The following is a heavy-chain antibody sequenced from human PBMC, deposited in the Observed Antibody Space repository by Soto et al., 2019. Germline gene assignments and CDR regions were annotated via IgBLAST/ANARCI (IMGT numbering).Heavy chain of an antibody. J-gene: IGHJ6*02. CDR2: IITIVGTA. CDR1: GGTFSSYA. Sequence: QVQLVQSGAEVKKPGSSVKVSCKASGGTFSSYAISWVRQAPGQGLEWMGGIITIVGTANYEQKFQGRVTITADESTSTAYMELSSLRSEDTAVYYCASSYRDYDYYYYGMDVWGQGTTVTVSS. CDR3: ASSYRDYDYYYYGMDV. D-gene: IGHD4-17*01. V-gene: IGHV1-69*12.